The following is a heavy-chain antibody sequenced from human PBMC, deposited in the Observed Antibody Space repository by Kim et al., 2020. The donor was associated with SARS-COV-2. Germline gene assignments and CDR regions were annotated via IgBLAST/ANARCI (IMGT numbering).Heavy chain of an antibody. CDR1: GFPFSNFA. J-gene: IGHJ4*02. CDR2: LDGNGVGT. D-gene: IGHD3-3*01. V-gene: IGHV3-23*01. CDR3: AKFAGSEYDRYYFDC. Sequence: GGSLRLSCAASGFPFSNFAMSWVRQAPGKGLEWVLGLDGNGVGTYYADSVKGRFIISRDNSKNTLYQQMNSLRAEDTAVYYCAKFAGSEYDRYYFDCWGQGTLVTVSS.